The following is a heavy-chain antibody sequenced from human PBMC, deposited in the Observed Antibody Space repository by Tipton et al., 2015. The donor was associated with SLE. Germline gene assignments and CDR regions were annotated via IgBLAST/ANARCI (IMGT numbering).Heavy chain of an antibody. CDR3: ASSPGVTLFRVVTYFDL. CDR2: ISDSGSP. CDR1: TGSMKSFF. J-gene: IGHJ4*02. V-gene: IGHV4-59*01. Sequence: TLSLTCSLSTGSMKSFFWTWIRQSPEKGMEWIGEISDSGSPKYNPSFLSRATMSADASKKQVSLRLSSVTAADTAVYYCASSPGVTLFRVVTYFDLRGQGILVPVSS. D-gene: IGHD3-3*01.